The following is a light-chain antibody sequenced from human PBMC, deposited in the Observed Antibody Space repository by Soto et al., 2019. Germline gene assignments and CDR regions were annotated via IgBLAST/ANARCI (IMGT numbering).Light chain of an antibody. J-gene: IGLJ3*02. CDR2: DND. Sequence: QSVLTQPPSVSAAPGQKVTISCSGSSSNIGNNYVSWYQQFPGAAPRLLIYDNDQRPSGIPDRFSGSKSGTSATLGITGLQTGDEADYYCGTWDTSLSAGWVFGGGTQLTVL. V-gene: IGLV1-51*01. CDR3: GTWDTSLSAGWV. CDR1: SSNIGNNY.